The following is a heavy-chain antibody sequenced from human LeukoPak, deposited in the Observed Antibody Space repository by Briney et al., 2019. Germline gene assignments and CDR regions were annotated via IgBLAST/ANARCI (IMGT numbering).Heavy chain of an antibody. V-gene: IGHV3-48*01. Sequence: GGSLRLSCAASGFTFSSYSMNWVRQAPGKGLEWVSYISSSSSTIYYADSVKGRFTISRDNAKNSLYLQMNSLRAEDTAVYYCARDPWNYSEGADYWGQGTLVTVSS. CDR2: ISSSSSTI. D-gene: IGHD1-7*01. CDR1: GFTFSSYS. CDR3: ARDPWNYSEGADY. J-gene: IGHJ4*02.